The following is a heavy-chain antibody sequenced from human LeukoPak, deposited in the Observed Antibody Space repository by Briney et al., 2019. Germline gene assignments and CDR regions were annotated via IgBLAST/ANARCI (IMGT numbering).Heavy chain of an antibody. Sequence: SETLSLTCTVSGGSISSYYWSWIRQPPGKGLEWIGYIYYSGSTNYNPSLKSRVTISVDTSKNQFSLKLSSVTAADTAVCYCAGGWFGELLGGYWGQGTLVTVSS. CDR1: GGSISSYY. CDR2: IYYSGST. D-gene: IGHD3-10*01. J-gene: IGHJ4*02. CDR3: AGGWFGELLGGY. V-gene: IGHV4-59*01.